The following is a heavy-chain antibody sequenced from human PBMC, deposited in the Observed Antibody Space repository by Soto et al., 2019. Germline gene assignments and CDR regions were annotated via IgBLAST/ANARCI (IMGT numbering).Heavy chain of an antibody. CDR3: ARATRDYGDYGYFDS. Sequence: PSETLSLTCTVSGGSISNYYCSWIRQPAGKGLEWIGRIYSSGSTNYNPSLKSRVTMSVDTSKNQFSLKLTSVTAADTAVYFCARATRDYGDYGYFDSWGQGTLVTVSS. CDR2: IYSSGST. V-gene: IGHV4-4*07. J-gene: IGHJ4*02. D-gene: IGHD4-17*01. CDR1: GGSISNYY.